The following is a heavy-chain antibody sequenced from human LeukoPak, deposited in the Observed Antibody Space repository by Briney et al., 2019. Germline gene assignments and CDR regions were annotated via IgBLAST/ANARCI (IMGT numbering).Heavy chain of an antibody. CDR2: ISPNNGGT. Sequence: GASVKVSCKASGYAFTDYYIHWVRQAPGQGLEWVGRISPNNGGTVYAQKFQGRVTMTSDTSITTAYMELSRLRSDDTAIYFCATVEGEGSASYDWGKVTLVSVST. CDR1: GYAFTDYY. V-gene: IGHV1-2*06. CDR3: ATVEGEGSASYD. J-gene: IGHJ4*02. D-gene: IGHD2-2*01.